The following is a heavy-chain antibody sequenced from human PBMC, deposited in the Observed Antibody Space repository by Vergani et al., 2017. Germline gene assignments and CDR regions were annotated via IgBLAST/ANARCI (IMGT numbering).Heavy chain of an antibody. V-gene: IGHV4-59*01. D-gene: IGHD7-27*01. J-gene: IGHJ3*02. CDR2: IYYSGST. Sequence: QVQLQESGPGLVKPSETLSLTCTVSGGSISSYYWSWIRQPPGKGLEWIGYIYYSGSTNYNPSLKSRVTISVDTSKNQFSLKLSSVTAADTAVYYCARTELGCGGDDAFDIWGQGTMVTVSS. CDR3: ARTELGCGGDDAFDI. CDR1: GGSISSYY.